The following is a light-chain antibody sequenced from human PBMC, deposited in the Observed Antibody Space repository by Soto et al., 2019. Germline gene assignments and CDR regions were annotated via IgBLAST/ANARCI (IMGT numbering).Light chain of an antibody. CDR2: KAS. V-gene: IGKV1-5*03. J-gene: IGKJ1*01. CDR1: QSISDW. CDR3: QQYKSYET. Sequence: DIQMTQSPSTLSASVGDRVTITCRASQSISDWLAWYQQKPGKTAKLLIHKASSLESGAPSRFSGSGSGTEFTLTISSLQPDDFATYYCQQYKSYETFGQGTKVEIK.